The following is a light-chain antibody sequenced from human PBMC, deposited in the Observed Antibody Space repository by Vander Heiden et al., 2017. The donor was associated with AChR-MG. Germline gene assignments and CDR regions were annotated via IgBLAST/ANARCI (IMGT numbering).Light chain of an antibody. V-gene: IGLV1-40*01. Sequence: QSVLTQPPSVSGAPGQRVTLSCTGSSSNIGAGYDVHWYQQVPGTAPKLLIYGNSNRPSGVPDRFSGSKSGTSASLAITGLQAEDEADYYCQSYDNSLSAWVFGGGTKLTVL. J-gene: IGLJ3*02. CDR3: QSYDNSLSAWV. CDR2: GNS. CDR1: SSNIGAGYD.